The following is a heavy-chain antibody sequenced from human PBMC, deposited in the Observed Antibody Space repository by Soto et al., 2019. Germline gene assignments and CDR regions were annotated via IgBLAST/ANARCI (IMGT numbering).Heavy chain of an antibody. CDR2: ISGSGDST. D-gene: IGHD1-26*01. CDR3: ARRGSGSYYDY. Sequence: EVQLLESGGGLVQPGGSLRLSCAASGFPFSSYAMMWVRQAPVKGLEWVSAISGSGDSTYYADSVKGRFTISRDNSKNTLYLQMNSLRAEDTAVYYCARRGSGSYYDYWGQGTLVTVSS. CDR1: GFPFSSYA. V-gene: IGHV3-23*01. J-gene: IGHJ4*02.